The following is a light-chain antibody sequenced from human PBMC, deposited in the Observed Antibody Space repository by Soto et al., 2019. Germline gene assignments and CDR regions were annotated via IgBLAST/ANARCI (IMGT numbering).Light chain of an antibody. CDR3: QQFSSSPLT. J-gene: IGKJ4*01. Sequence: EIVLTQSPGTLSLSPGERATLSCRASQSISSSYLAWYQQKPGQPPRLLLYRTFSRATGIPDRFSGSGSGTDFTLTSSKLEPEDFAVYFCQQFSSSPLTFGGGTKVEIK. CDR2: RTF. V-gene: IGKV3-20*01. CDR1: QSISSSY.